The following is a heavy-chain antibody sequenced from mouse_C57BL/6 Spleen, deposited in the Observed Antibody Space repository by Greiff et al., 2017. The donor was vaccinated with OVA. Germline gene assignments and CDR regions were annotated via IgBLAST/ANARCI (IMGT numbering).Heavy chain of an antibody. J-gene: IGHJ2*01. D-gene: IGHD1-1*01. CDR2: IDPNSGGT. CDR3: VNGYRYGSSYDY. CDR1: GYTFTSYW. V-gene: IGHV1-72*01. Sequence: QVQLQQPGAELVKPGASVKLSCKASGYTFTSYWMHWVKQRPGRGLEWIGRIDPNSGGTKYNEKFKSKATLTVDTPSSTAYMQLRSMTAEAPAVYNCVNGYRYGSSYDYWGKGTTLTVSS.